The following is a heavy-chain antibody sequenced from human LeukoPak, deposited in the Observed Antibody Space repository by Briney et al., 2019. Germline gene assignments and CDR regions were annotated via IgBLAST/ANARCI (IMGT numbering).Heavy chain of an antibody. CDR1: GYTFTSYD. Sequence: ASVKVSCKASGYTFTSYDIYWVRQATGQGLEWMGWMNPNSGNTGYAQKFQGRVTITRNTSISTAYMELSSLRSEDTAVYYCARVVGSSWSDNWGQGTLATVSS. CDR3: ARVVGSSWSDN. V-gene: IGHV1-8*03. J-gene: IGHJ4*02. CDR2: MNPNSGNT. D-gene: IGHD6-13*01.